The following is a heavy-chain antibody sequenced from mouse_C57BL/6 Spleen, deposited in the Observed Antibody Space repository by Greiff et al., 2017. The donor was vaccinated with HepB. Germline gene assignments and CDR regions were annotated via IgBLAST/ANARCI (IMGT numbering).Heavy chain of an antibody. J-gene: IGHJ4*01. CDR2: IYPRDGST. CDR3: ARRGIYGTYAMDY. Sequence: VQLQQSDAELVKPGASVKISCKVSGYTFTDHTIHWMKQRPEQGLEWIGYIYPRDGSTKYNEKFKGKATLTADKSSSTAYMQLNSLTSEDSAVYCCARRGIYGTYAMDYWGQGTSVTVSS. CDR1: GYTFTDHT. D-gene: IGHD1-1*01. V-gene: IGHV1-78*01.